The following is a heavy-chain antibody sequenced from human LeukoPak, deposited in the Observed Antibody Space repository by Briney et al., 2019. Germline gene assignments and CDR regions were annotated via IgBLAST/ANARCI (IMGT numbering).Heavy chain of an antibody. CDR1: GGSIDSFF. CDR2: VHYSGNT. J-gene: IGHJ5*02. D-gene: IGHD3-10*01. V-gene: IGHV4-59*08. CDR3: ARGFSSGRLDP. Sequence: SETLSLTCTVSGGSIDSFFWSWIRQPPGKALEWIGDVHYSGNTNYNPSLKSRVTISLDTSKIQFSLSLNSMTAADTAVYYCARGFSSGRLDPWGQGALVTVSS.